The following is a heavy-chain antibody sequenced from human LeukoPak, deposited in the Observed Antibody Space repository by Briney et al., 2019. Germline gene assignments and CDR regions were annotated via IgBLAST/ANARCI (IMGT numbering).Heavy chain of an antibody. CDR2: FYEGGEI. Sequence: GGSLRLSCAASGFTFSDYEMSWVRQAPGKEPEWVSVFYEGGEIFYADSVRGRFTISRDNAENMVYLQMNSLRAEDTAVYYCARGARSHDWGSGFFDYWGQGTLVTVSS. CDR1: GFTFSDYE. CDR3: ARGARSHDWGSGFFDY. J-gene: IGHJ4*02. V-gene: IGHV3-53*01. D-gene: IGHD3-16*01.